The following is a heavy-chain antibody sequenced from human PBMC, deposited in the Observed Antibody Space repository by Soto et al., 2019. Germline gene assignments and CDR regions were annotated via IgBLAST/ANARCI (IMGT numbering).Heavy chain of an antibody. J-gene: IGHJ5*02. D-gene: IGHD6-13*01. Sequence: GGSLRLSCAASGFTFRSFSMNWVRQAPGKGLEWVSTISSNSAYIYYTDALRGRFTISRDNAKNSLHLQMNSPRAEDTAVYYCTRDASRDSSARGWFDPWGPGTLVTVSS. CDR3: TRDASRDSSARGWFDP. CDR1: GFTFRSFS. CDR2: ISSNSAYI. V-gene: IGHV3-21*01.